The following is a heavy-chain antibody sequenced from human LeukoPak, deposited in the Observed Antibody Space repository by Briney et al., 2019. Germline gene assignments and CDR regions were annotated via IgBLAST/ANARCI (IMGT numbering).Heavy chain of an antibody. J-gene: IGHJ4*02. CDR1: GFTFTNYG. CDR2: ISGSGVST. CDR3: AKTSRNYYDTSGHSGWDY. V-gene: IGHV3-23*01. Sequence: GGSLRLSCAASGFTFTNYGMSWVRQAPGKGLEWVSAISGSGVSTYYADSVKGRFTISRDNSKNTLYLQVNSLRAEDTAVYYCAKTSRNYYDTSGHSGWDYWGQGTLVTVSS. D-gene: IGHD3-22*01.